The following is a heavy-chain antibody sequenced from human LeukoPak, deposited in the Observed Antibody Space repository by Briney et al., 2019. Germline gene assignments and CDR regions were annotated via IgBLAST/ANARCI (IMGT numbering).Heavy chain of an antibody. J-gene: IGHJ5*02. V-gene: IGHV4-4*07. Sequence: SETLSLTCTVSGGSISSYYWSWIRQPAGKGLEWIGRIYTSGSTNYNPSLKSRVTMSVDTSKNQFSLKLSSVTVADTAVYYCAREGVYDFWSGYSSWFDPWGQGTLVTVSS. CDR2: IYTSGST. CDR3: AREGVYDFWSGYSSWFDP. CDR1: GGSISSYY. D-gene: IGHD3-3*01.